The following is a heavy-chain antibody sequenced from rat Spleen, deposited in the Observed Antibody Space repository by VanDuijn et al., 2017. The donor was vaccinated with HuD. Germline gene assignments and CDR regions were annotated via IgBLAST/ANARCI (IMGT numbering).Heavy chain of an antibody. V-gene: IGHV5-22*01. D-gene: IGHD1-1*01. CDR2: ISYEGSST. CDR3: ARHGYHSGDVSYFDY. CDR1: GFTFSDYY. Sequence: EVQLVESGGGLVQPGRSLKLSCVASGFTFSDYYMAWVRQAPKKGLEWVASISYEGSSTYYADRVKGRFTISRENAKNTLYLQMTSLRSEDTAFYYCARHGYHSGDVSYFDYWGQGVMVTVSS. J-gene: IGHJ2*01.